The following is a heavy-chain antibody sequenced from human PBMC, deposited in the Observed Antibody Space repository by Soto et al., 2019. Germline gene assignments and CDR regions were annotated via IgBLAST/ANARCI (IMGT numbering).Heavy chain of an antibody. CDR2: IKYDGNEK. Sequence: EVQVVDSGGGLVQPGGSLRLSCAASGFIFTNYWMSWVRKAPGKGLEWVAIIKYDGNEKYYVDPVKGRFTISRDNAKNSVYLQMSSLRAEDTAVYYCARVRYYDRNFDYWGQGTLVTVSS. CDR1: GFIFTNYW. J-gene: IGHJ4*02. V-gene: IGHV3-7*05. D-gene: IGHD3-16*01. CDR3: ARVRYYDRNFDY.